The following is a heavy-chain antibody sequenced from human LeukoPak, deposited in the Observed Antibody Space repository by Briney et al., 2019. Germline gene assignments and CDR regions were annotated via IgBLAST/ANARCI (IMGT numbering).Heavy chain of an antibody. CDR2: ISGSGSST. Sequence: GGSLRLSCAASGFTFSSYWMSWVRQAPGKGLEWVSVISGSGSSTYYADSVKGRFAISRDNSKNTLYLQMNSLRAEDTAVYYCAKDPRTLWFGELALGYYYYYMDVWGKGTTVTVSS. D-gene: IGHD3-10*01. V-gene: IGHV3-23*01. J-gene: IGHJ6*03. CDR1: GFTFSSYW. CDR3: AKDPRTLWFGELALGYYYYYMDV.